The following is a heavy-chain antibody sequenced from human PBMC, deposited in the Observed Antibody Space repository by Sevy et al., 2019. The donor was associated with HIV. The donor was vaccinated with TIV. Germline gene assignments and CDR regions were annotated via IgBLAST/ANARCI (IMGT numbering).Heavy chain of an antibody. V-gene: IGHV3-23*01. CDR1: GFTFSSYA. Sequence: GGSLRLSCAASGFTFSSYAMSWVRQAPGKGLEWVSSISGSGGSTYYADSVKGRFTISRDNSKNTLYLQMNSLRAEDTGVYYCAKVGCSSTSCAPGYYYYMDVWGKGTTVTVS. CDR2: ISGSGGST. D-gene: IGHD2-2*01. CDR3: AKVGCSSTSCAPGYYYYMDV. J-gene: IGHJ6*03.